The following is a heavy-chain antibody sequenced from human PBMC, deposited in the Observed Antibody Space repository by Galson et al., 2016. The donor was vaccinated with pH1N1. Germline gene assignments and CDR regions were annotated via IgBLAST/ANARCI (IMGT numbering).Heavy chain of an antibody. V-gene: IGHV4-59*11. D-gene: IGHD3-3*01. Sequence: ETLSLTCTVSGGSFSNQYWSWLRQPPGKGLEWIGYVYYSGSTNYNPSLKSRFTISVDTSKKHFSLKLSSVTAADTAIYYCARTPSYYDSWRGYGYYFDSWGQGTRVTVSS. CDR2: VYYSGST. CDR3: ARTPSYYDSWRGYGYYFDS. J-gene: IGHJ4*02. CDR1: GGSFSNQY.